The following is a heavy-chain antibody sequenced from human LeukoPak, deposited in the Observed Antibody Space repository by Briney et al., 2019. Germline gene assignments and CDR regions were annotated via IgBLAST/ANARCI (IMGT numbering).Heavy chain of an antibody. Sequence: PSETLSLTCTVSGGSISNSFWSWIRQPAGKGLEWIGRIYSSGRTNYNPSLKSRVTMSVDTPKNQFSLKLSSVTAADTAVYYCARDRPSIVLMVYAMGGPNWFDPWGQGTLVTVSS. CDR2: IYSSGRT. CDR1: GGSISNSF. J-gene: IGHJ5*02. D-gene: IGHD2-8*01. CDR3: ARDRPSIVLMVYAMGGPNWFDP. V-gene: IGHV4-4*07.